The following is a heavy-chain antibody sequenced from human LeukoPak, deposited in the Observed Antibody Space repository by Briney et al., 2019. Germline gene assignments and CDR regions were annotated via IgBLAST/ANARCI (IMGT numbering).Heavy chain of an antibody. CDR2: ITTSSSYI. CDR3: ASHIVVVTAIRYYAMDV. Sequence: GGSLRLSCAASGFSFGSYDMNWVRQAPGKGLWWVSSITTSSSYIYYADSVKGRFTVSRDNAKNSLYLQMNSMRGEDTAVYYCASHIVVVTAIRYYAMDVWGQGTTVTVSS. V-gene: IGHV3-21*01. J-gene: IGHJ6*02. CDR1: GFSFGSYD. D-gene: IGHD2-2*01.